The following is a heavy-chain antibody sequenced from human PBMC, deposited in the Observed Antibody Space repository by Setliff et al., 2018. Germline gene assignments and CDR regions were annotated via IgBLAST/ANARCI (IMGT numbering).Heavy chain of an antibody. CDR3: ANGRLFCSAGSCYSVDWFDP. Sequence: GASVKVSCKASGYTFTSYDINWVRQATGQGLEWMGWMNPNSGNTGYAQKFQGRVTITADESTSTAYMELSSLRSEDTAMYYCANGRLFCSAGSCYSVDWFDPWGKGTLVTVSS. V-gene: IGHV1-8*03. J-gene: IGHJ5*02. CDR1: GYTFTSYD. D-gene: IGHD2-15*01. CDR2: MNPNSGNT.